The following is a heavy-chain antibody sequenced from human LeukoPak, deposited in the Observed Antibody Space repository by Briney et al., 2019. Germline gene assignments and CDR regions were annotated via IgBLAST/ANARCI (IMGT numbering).Heavy chain of an antibody. J-gene: IGHJ2*01. V-gene: IGHV3-23*01. D-gene: IGHD6-13*01. CDR3: AKTYSSTWSDWYFDV. Sequence: GGSLRLSCAASGFTFRNSAMSWVRQAPGKGLEWVSSLGADGVSSYYADSVKGRFSIFRDISKNTLYLQMSSLRAEDTALYYCAKTYSSTWSDWYFDVWGRGALVTVSS. CDR1: GFTFRNSA. CDR2: LGADGVSS.